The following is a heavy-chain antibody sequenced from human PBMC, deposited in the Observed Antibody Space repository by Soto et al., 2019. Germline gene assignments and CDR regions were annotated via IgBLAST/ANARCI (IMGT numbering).Heavy chain of an antibody. Sequence: QVQLQESGPGLVKPSGTLSLTCAVSGGSISSSNWWRWVRQPPGQGLEWIGEIYHSGSTNYNPSLERRVTIAVDKSKNQFSLKLSSVTAGDTAVYYCARDSSYGAYVFDYGGQGTLVVVSS. CDR1: GGSISSSNW. CDR2: IYHSGST. V-gene: IGHV4-4*02. J-gene: IGHJ4*02. CDR3: ARDSSYGAYVFDY. D-gene: IGHD4-17*01.